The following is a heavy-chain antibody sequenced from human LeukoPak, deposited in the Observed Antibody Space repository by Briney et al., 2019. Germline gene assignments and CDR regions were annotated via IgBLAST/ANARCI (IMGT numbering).Heavy chain of an antibody. CDR2: ISGSGGST. D-gene: IGHD2-2*01. Sequence: GSLRLSCAASGFTFSSYAMSWVRQAPGEGLEWVSAISGSGGSTYYADSVKGRFTISRDNSKNTLYLQMNSLRAEDTAVYYCAKGVVVVPAANKHSGYFDYWGQGTLVTVSS. CDR3: AKGVVVVPAANKHSGYFDY. V-gene: IGHV3-23*01. J-gene: IGHJ4*02. CDR1: GFTFSSYA.